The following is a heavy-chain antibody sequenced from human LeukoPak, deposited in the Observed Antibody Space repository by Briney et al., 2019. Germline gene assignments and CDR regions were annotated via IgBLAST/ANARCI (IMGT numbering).Heavy chain of an antibody. CDR1: GGSFSGYY. V-gene: IGHV4-34*01. CDR3: ARSDGYNLDAFDI. CDR2: INHSGST. D-gene: IGHD5-24*01. Sequence: KPSETLSLTCAVYGGSFSGYYWSWIRQPPGKGLEWIGEINHSGSTNYNPSLKSRVTTSVDTSKNQFSLKLSSVTAADTAVYYCARSDGYNLDAFDIWGQGTMVTVSS. J-gene: IGHJ3*02.